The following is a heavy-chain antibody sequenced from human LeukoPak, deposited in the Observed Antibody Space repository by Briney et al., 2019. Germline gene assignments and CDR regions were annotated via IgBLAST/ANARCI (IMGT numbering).Heavy chain of an antibody. CDR1: GYTFTSYD. V-gene: IGHV1-8*03. CDR3: PRGQSSGYDDY. J-gene: IGHJ4*02. D-gene: IGHD3-22*01. Sequence: ASVKVSCKASGYTFTSYDINWVRQATGQGLEWMGLMNPNSGNKGYAQKFQGRVTITMNTSLSTAYMEVSRLRSGRTAVYFFPRGQSSGYDDYWGQGTLVTVSS. CDR2: MNPNSGNK.